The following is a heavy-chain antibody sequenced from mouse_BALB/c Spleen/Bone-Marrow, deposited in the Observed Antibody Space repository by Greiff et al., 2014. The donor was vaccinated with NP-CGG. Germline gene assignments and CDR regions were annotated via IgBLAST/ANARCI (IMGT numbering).Heavy chain of an antibody. CDR1: GDSITNGY. D-gene: IGHD2-1*01. V-gene: IGHV3-8*02. Sequence: EVMLVESGPSLVKPSQTLSLTCSVTGDSITNGYWNWIRKFPGNKLEYMGYINYSGSTYYNPSLKSRISITRDTSKNQSFLQLNSVTTEDTATYYCVRSGYYGSYPASYWGQGTLVTVSA. CDR3: VRSGYYGSYPASY. CDR2: INYSGST. J-gene: IGHJ3*01.